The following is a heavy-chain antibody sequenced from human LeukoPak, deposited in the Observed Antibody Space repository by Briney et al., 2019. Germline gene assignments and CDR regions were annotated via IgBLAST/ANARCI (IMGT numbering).Heavy chain of an antibody. D-gene: IGHD2-15*01. J-gene: IGHJ4*02. CDR3: ARGYCSGGTCYFFDY. CDR1: GGSISSYY. CDR2: IYYSGST. V-gene: IGHV4-59*08. Sequence: SETLSLTCTVSGGSISSYYWSWIRQPPGKGLEWIGYIYYSGSTNYNPSLKSRITISVDTSKNQFSLKLSSVTAADTAVYYCARGYCSGGTCYFFDYWGQGTLVTVSS.